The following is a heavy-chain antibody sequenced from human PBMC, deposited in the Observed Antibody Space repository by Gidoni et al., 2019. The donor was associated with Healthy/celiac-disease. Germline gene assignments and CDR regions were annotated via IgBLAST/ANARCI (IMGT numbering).Heavy chain of an antibody. V-gene: IGHV5-51*03. CDR1: GYIFNSDW. J-gene: IGHJ1*01. CDR2: IYPGDSDT. CDR3: ARRERSSSWYNRAEYFQH. Sequence: EVQLVQSGAEVNKPGESAELSCKGSGYIFNSDWTGWVRQMPGKGLEWMGIIYPGDSDTRYGPSFQGQVTISADKSISTAYLQWSSLKASDTAMYYCARRERSSSWYNRAEYFQHWGQGTLVTVSS. D-gene: IGHD6-13*01.